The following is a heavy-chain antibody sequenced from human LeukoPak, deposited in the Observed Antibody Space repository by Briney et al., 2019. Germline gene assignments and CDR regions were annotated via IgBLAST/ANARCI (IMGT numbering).Heavy chain of an antibody. CDR3: ARVAAMVPVLFESPYAFDI. CDR2: ISSSGSTI. J-gene: IGHJ3*02. CDR1: GFTFSSYG. Sequence: GGSLRLSCAASGFTFSSYGIHWVRQAPGKGLEWVSYISSSGSTIYYADSVKGRFTISRDNAKNSLYLQMNSLRAEDTAVYYCARVAAMVPVLFESPYAFDIWGQGTMVTVSS. V-gene: IGHV3-48*03. D-gene: IGHD5-18*01.